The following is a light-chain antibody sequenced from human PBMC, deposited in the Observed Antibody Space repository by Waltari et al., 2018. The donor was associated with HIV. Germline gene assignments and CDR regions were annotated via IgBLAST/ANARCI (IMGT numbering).Light chain of an antibody. J-gene: IGLJ3*02. V-gene: IGLV2-11*01. CDR3: CSYAGRYTWV. Sequence: HSALTQPRSVSGSPGQSVTISCSGTRSDVGGYNYVSWYQQHPGKAPKLMIYDVTERPSWVPDRFAGSKSGNTASLTISGLQADDEADYYCCSYAGRYTWVFGGGTELTVL. CDR2: DVT. CDR1: RSDVGGYNY.